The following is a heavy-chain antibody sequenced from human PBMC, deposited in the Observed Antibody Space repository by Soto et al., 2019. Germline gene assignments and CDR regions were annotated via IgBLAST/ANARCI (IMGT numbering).Heavy chain of an antibody. CDR2: LSSGGGST. Sequence: GGSLRLSCAASGFTYSSHGMSWVRQAPGKGLEWIAALSSGGGSTYYADSVKGRFTISRDNSKNTLDLIMNSLRVEDTAVYYCARDGQYRTDGFDIWGQGTMVTVSS. CDR3: ARDGQYRTDGFDI. J-gene: IGHJ3*02. CDR1: GFTYSSHG. D-gene: IGHD5-12*01. V-gene: IGHV3-23*01.